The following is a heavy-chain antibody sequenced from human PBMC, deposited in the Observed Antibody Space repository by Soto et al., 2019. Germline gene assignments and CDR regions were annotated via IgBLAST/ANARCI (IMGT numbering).Heavy chain of an antibody. J-gene: IGHJ5*02. CDR3: ARPRIAVAGNWFDP. CDR1: GGTFSSYA. V-gene: IGHV1-69*13. Sequence: SVKVSCKASGGTFSSYAISWVRQAPGQGLEWMGGIIPIFGTANYAQKFQGRVAITADESTSTAYMELSSLRSEDTAVYYCARPRIAVAGNWFDPWGQGTLVTVSS. CDR2: IIPIFGTA. D-gene: IGHD6-19*01.